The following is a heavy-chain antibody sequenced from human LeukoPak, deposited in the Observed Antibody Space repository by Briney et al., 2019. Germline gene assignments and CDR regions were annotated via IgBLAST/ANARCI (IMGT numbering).Heavy chain of an antibody. CDR3: ARHKGRRSSGWRILYTHAMDV. CDR1: GYNFAKHW. Sequence: GESLKISCEGSGYNFAKHWIGWVRQMPGKGLEWLGAIYGGDSDTRYTPSFRGQVTISADKSTNTSYLQWSSLKASDTATYYCARHKGRRSSGWRILYTHAMDVWGQGTTVIVSS. CDR2: IYGGDSDT. V-gene: IGHV5-51*01. J-gene: IGHJ6*02. D-gene: IGHD6-19*01.